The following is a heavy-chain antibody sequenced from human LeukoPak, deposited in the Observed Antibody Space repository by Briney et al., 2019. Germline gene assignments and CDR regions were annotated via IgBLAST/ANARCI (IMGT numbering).Heavy chain of an antibody. CDR2: ISAYNGNT. CDR1: GYTFTSYG. V-gene: IGHV1-18*01. D-gene: IGHD6-19*01. CDR3: ARLAGSGWYDGATTFDY. J-gene: IGHJ4*02. Sequence: GASVKLSCKASGYTFTSYGISWVRQAPGQGLEWMGWISAYNGNTNYAQKLQGRVTMTTDTFTSTAYMELRSLRSDDTAVYYCARLAGSGWYDGATTFDYWGQGTLVTVSS.